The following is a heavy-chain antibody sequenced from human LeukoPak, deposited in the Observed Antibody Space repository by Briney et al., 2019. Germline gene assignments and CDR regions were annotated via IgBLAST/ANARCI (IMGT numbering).Heavy chain of an antibody. CDR1: GFTFSDYY. CDR2: ISSSGGTR. CDR3: ARVWGVTDYYDSRGAFDI. D-gene: IGHD3-22*01. V-gene: IGHV3-11*04. Sequence: GGSLRLSCAASGFTFSDYYMTWIRQAPGKGLEWVAYISSSGGTRHYADSVEGRFIISRDNARNSLYLQMDSLTVEDTAVYYCARVWGVTDYYDSRGAFDIWGQGTMVTVSS. J-gene: IGHJ3*02.